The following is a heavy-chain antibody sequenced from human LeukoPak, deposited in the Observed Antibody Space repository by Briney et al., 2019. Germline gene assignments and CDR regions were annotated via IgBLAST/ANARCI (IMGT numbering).Heavy chain of an antibody. CDR1: GGSFSGYY. V-gene: IGHV4-31*11. CDR3: AKSREEIRGLDAFDI. Sequence: SETLSLTCAVYGGSFSGYYWSWIRQHPGKGLEWIGYIYYSGSTYYNPSLKSRVALSVDTSKDQFSLKLSSLTAADTAVYYCAKSREEIRGLDAFDIWGQGTMVTVSS. D-gene: IGHD5-24*01. CDR2: IYYSGST. J-gene: IGHJ3*02.